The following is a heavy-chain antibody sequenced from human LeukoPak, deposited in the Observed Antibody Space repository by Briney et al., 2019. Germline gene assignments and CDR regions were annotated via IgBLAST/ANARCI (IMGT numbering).Heavy chain of an antibody. CDR2: ISYDGSNK. J-gene: IGHJ4*02. CDR3: ALLPQWDPIDY. CDR1: GFTFSSYG. D-gene: IGHD1-26*01. Sequence: GRSLRLSCAASGFTFSSYGMYWVRQAPGKGLEWVAVISYDGSNKYYADSVKGRFTISRDNSKNTLYLQMNSLRAEDTAVYYCALLPQWDPIDYWGQGTLVTVSS. V-gene: IGHV3-30*03.